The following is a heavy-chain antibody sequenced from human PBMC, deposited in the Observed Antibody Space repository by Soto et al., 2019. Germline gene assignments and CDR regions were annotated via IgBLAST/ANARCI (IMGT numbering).Heavy chain of an antibody. CDR2: IIPILGIA. CDR3: AGCSNGVCPKGSDDAFDI. D-gene: IGHD2-8*01. V-gene: IGHV1-69*02. Sequence: QVQLVQSGAEVKKPGSSVKVSCKASGGTFSSYTISWVRQAPGQGLEWMGRIIPILGIANYAQKFQGRVTITVDKSTSTAYMELSSLRSEDTAAYYCAGCSNGVCPKGSDDAFDIWGQGTMVTVSS. J-gene: IGHJ3*02. CDR1: GGTFSSYT.